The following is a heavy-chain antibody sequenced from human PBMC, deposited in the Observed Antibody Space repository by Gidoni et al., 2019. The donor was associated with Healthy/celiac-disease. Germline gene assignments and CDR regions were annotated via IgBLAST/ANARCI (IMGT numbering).Heavy chain of an antibody. Sequence: QVQLVQSGAEVTKPGSSVKVSCKASGCTFSSYPISWVRQAPGQGLEWMGRIIPILGIANYAQKFQCRVTITADKSTSTAYMELSSLRSEDTAVYYCASEVSGFGELSGDAFDIWGQGTMVTVSS. CDR2: IIPILGIA. D-gene: IGHD3-10*01. V-gene: IGHV1-69*02. CDR1: GCTFSSYP. J-gene: IGHJ3*02. CDR3: ASEVSGFGELSGDAFDI.